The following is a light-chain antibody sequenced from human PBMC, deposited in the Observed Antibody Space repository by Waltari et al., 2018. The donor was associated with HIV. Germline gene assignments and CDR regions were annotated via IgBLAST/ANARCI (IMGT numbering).Light chain of an antibody. Sequence: DIQMTQSPSTLSASLGDRVPITCLSSQNISGRWAWYQQNPGQAPNLRIYKSSTLKIGGSSRCSGSGSGTEFTLTITSLQPDDFASYYCQHYNTYLYTFGQGTKLEIK. CDR1: QNISGR. CDR2: KSS. V-gene: IGKV1-5*03. J-gene: IGKJ2*01. CDR3: QHYNTYLYT.